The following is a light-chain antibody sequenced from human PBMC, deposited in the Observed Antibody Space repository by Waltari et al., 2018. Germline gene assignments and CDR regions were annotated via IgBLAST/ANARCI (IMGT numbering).Light chain of an antibody. CDR3: QQRLTWPLT. CDR1: ETVFNY. CDR2: DAS. Sequence: EIVLTQSPATLSLSPGERATLSCRASETVFNYVSWYQQRPGQAPRLLICDASNRATGIPARFSGSGSGTDFALIISSLEPEDSALYYCQQRLTWPLTFGGGTKVEIK. J-gene: IGKJ4*01. V-gene: IGKV3-11*01.